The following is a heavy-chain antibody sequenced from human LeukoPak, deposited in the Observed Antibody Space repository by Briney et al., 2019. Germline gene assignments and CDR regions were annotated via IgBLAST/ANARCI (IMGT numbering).Heavy chain of an antibody. CDR3: ARDVIGSWYSSSWGVDY. Sequence: PGGSLRLSCAASGFTFSSYSMNWVRQAPGKGLEWVSSISSSSYIYYADSVKGRFTISRDNAKNSLYLQMNSLRAEDTAVYYCARDVIGSWYSSSWGVDYWGQGTLVTVSS. J-gene: IGHJ4*02. V-gene: IGHV3-21*01. CDR2: ISSSSYI. CDR1: GFTFSSYS. D-gene: IGHD6-13*01.